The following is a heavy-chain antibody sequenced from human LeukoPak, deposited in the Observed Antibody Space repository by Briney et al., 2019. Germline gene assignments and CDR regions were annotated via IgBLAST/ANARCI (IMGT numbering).Heavy chain of an antibody. CDR1: GGSIGTYY. Sequence: SETLSLTCTVSGGSIGTYYWSWIRQSPGKGLEWIGYIYVTGSTRYNPYLQSRVTISLDTSRNQFFLKMRSVTAAETAVYYCARHIGGGIEDMDVWGKGTKVTVSS. CDR3: ARHIGGGIEDMDV. V-gene: IGHV4-59*08. J-gene: IGHJ6*03. D-gene: IGHD6-13*01. CDR2: IYVTGST.